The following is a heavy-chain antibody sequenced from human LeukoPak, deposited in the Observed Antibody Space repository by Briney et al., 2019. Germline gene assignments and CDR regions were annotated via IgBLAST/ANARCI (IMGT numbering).Heavy chain of an antibody. CDR1: GFTFSRFG. CDR2: ISSSSSAV. J-gene: IGHJ4*02. D-gene: IGHD2-15*01. Sequence: GGSLRLSCAASGFTFSRFGMNWVRQAPGKGLEWISYISSSSSAVYYADSVKGRFTISRDNAKNSLYSQMSSLRDEDTAVYYCAQKGGTDHWGQGTLVTVSS. CDR3: AQKGGTDH. V-gene: IGHV3-48*02.